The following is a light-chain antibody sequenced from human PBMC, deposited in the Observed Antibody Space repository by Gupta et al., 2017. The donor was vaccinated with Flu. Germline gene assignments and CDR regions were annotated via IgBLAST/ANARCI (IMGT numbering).Light chain of an antibody. V-gene: IGKV1-27*01. J-gene: IGKJ1*01. CDR2: AAS. Sequence: DTQMTQSPSSLSASVGDRVTTTCRASQGIVNDLAWYQRKPGKVPKLLIYAASTWQAGVPSPSSGSGIGKGFTLTISIRQLEDVAATYCHKNNSCHPWTFGQGTKVEIK. CDR3: HKNNSCHPWT. CDR1: QGIVND.